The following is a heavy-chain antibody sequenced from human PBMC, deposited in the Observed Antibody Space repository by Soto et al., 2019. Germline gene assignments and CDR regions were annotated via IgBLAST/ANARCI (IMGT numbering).Heavy chain of an antibody. CDR3: ARNFATGGGIAEAGIDY. CDR2: ISSSSSYI. J-gene: IGHJ4*02. D-gene: IGHD6-13*01. CDR1: GFTFSSYS. V-gene: IGHV3-21*04. Sequence: GGSLRLSCAASGFTFSSYSMNWVRQAPGKGLEWVSSISSSSSYIYYAASVKGRFTISSENAKNSLYLEMNSLSTEDTAVYYWARNFATGGGIAEAGIDYWGQGTLVTVSS.